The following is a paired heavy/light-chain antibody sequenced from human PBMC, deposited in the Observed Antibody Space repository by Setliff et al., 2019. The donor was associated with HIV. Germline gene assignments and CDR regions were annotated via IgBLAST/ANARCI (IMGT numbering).Light chain of an antibody. V-gene: IGLV3-25*02. Sequence: SSELTQPPSVSVSPGQTARITCSGDALPKQYAYWYQQKAGQAPVVVMYKDSARPSGIPERFSGSSSGTTVTLTISGVQAEDEAEYYCQSIDIRGSDVLFGGGTKLTVL. CDR3: QSIDIRGSDVL. CDR1: ALPKQY. J-gene: IGLJ2*01. CDR2: KDS.
Heavy chain of an antibody. J-gene: IGHJ4*02. CDR2: INPNNGGS. V-gene: IGHV1-2*02. D-gene: IGHD3-9*01. CDR1: GYTFTGYY. Sequence: QVHLEQSGAELKKPGASVKVSCKSSGYTFTGYYIHWVRQAPGQGLEWMGWINPNNGGSNYAQTFQGRVILTSDTSLNTAYMELSRLRYDDTAVYYCARGVDISTGLVYFDFWGQGTLVTVSS. CDR3: ARGVDISTGLVYFDF.